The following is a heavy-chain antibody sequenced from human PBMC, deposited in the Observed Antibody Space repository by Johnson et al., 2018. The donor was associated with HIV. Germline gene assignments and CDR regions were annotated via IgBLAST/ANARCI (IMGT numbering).Heavy chain of an antibody. CDR2: ISGSGGST. CDR1: GFTFSSYA. Sequence: VQLVESGGGLVQPGGSLRLSCAASGFTFSSYAMSWVRQAPGKGLEWVSAISGSGGSTYYADAVQGRFTISRANSKNTLYLQMNSLRAEDTAVYYCARVVPSEQDANYYDSSHYFDAFHIWGQGTMVTVSS. CDR3: ARVVPSEQDANYYDSSHYFDAFHI. D-gene: IGHD3-22*01. V-gene: IGHV3-23*04. J-gene: IGHJ3*02.